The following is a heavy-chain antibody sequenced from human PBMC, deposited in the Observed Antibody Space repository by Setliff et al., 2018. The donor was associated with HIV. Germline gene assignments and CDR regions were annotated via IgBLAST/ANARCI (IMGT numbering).Heavy chain of an antibody. CDR3: AKVLVFGIDVFDI. CDR1: GGSLTGYF. D-gene: IGHD3-10*02. V-gene: IGHV3-23*01. CDR2: IGAVGGPT. J-gene: IGHJ3*02. Sequence: ETLSLTCAVYGGSLTGYFWTWIRQAPGKGLEWVSTIGAVGGPTHYAESVKGRFTISKDNSKNTLYLQMSSLRDEDTAVYYCAKVLVFGIDVFDIWGQGTMVTVSS.